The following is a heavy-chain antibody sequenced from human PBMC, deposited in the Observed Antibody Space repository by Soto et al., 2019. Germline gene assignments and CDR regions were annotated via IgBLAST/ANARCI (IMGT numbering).Heavy chain of an antibody. J-gene: IGHJ6*02. D-gene: IGHD6-6*01. CDR3: ARNESSNIYGMDV. V-gene: IGHV3-21*01. CDR2: ISSSSFSI. Sequence: PGGSLRLSCAASGFTFSSYSMNWVRQAPGKGLEWVSSISSSSFSINYADPVKGRFSISRDNAQNSLHLQMNNLRAEDTAVYYCARNESSNIYGMDVWGQGTTVTVSS. CDR1: GFTFSSYS.